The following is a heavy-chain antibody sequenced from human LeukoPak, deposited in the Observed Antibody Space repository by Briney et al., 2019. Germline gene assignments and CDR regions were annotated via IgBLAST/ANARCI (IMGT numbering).Heavy chain of an antibody. CDR1: GFTFSGYG. Sequence: GGSLRLSCAASGFTFSGYGMHWVRQAPGKGLEWVAFIRYDGSNKYYADSVKGRFTISRDNSKNTLYLQMNSLRAEDTAVYYCAKGPYYYDSSGYYGDYWGQGTLVTISS. J-gene: IGHJ4*02. D-gene: IGHD3-22*01. V-gene: IGHV3-30*02. CDR2: IRYDGSNK. CDR3: AKGPYYYDSSGYYGDY.